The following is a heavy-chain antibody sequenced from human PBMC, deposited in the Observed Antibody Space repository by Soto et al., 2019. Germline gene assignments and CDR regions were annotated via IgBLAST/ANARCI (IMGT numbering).Heavy chain of an antibody. CDR1: GYTFTYRY. Sequence: ASVKVSCKASGYTFTYRYLHWVRQAPGQALEWMGWITPFNGNTNYAQKFQDRVTITRDRSMSTAYMELSSLRSEDTAMYYCARSQPDSSILTFDIRAQRTTVTVSS. J-gene: IGHJ3*02. V-gene: IGHV1-45*02. D-gene: IGHD6-13*01. CDR2: ITPFNGNT. CDR3: ARSQPDSSILTFDI.